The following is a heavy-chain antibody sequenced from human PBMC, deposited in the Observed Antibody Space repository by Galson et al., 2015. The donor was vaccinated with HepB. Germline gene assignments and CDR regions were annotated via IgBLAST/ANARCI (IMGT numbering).Heavy chain of an antibody. CDR3: ASNMVDRGYYYYGMDV. Sequence: SVKVSCKASGYTFTSYAMHWVRQAPGQRLEWMGWINAGNGNTKYSQKFQGRVTITRDTSASTAYMELSSLRSEDTAVYYCASNMVDRGYYYYGMDVWGQGTTVTVSS. J-gene: IGHJ6*02. CDR1: GYTFTSYA. CDR2: INAGNGNT. V-gene: IGHV1-3*01. D-gene: IGHD3-10*01.